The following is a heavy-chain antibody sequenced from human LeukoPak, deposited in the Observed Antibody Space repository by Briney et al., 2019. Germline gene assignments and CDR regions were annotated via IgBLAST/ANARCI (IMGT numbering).Heavy chain of an antibody. CDR1: GYTFTNYY. J-gene: IGHJ4*02. Sequence: ASVKVSCKASGYTFTNYYIHWVRQAPGHGLEWMGISNPSGDGTNYAQKFQGRVTMTRDTSTSTVYMDLSSLRSEGTAVYYCARWTTTFLDYWGQGTLVTVSS. D-gene: IGHD1-1*01. CDR3: ARWTTTFLDY. V-gene: IGHV1-46*01. CDR2: SNPSGDGT.